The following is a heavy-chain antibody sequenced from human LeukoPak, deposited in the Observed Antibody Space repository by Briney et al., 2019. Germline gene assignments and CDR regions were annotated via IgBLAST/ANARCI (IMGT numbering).Heavy chain of an antibody. V-gene: IGHV3-21*01. CDR2: ISSSSSYI. Sequence: GGSLRLSCAASGFTFSSYSMNWVRQAPGKGLEWVSSISSSSSYIYYADSVKGRFTISRDNAKNSLYLQMNSLRAEDTAVYYCARDIALSFWSGSKWGMDYWGQGTLVTVSS. CDR1: GFTFSSYS. D-gene: IGHD3-3*01. CDR3: ARDIALSFWSGSKWGMDY. J-gene: IGHJ4*02.